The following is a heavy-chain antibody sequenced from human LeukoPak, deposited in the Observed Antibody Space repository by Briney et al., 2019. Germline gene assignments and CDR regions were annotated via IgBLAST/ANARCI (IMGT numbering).Heavy chain of an antibody. V-gene: IGHV3-23*01. CDR3: ARGRVRFDP. J-gene: IGHJ5*02. CDR2: ISSGDGRT. CDR1: GFTFTSYS. Sequence: PGGSLRLSCAASGFTFTSYSMSWVRQAPGKGLEWVSLISSGDGRTFYADSVNGRFTISRDTSKNTLYLHMNSLRAEDTAVYYCARGRVRFDPWGQGTLVTVSS.